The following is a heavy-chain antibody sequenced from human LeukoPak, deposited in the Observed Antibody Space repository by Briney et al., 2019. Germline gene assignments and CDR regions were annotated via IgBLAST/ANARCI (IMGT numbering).Heavy chain of an antibody. CDR2: IYYSGST. J-gene: IGHJ4*02. CDR3: ARGMVATIDY. Sequence: RSSETLSLTCTVSGGSISSSSYYWGWIRQPPGKGLEWIGSIYYSGSTYYNPSLKSRVTISVDTSKNQFSLKLSSVTAADTAVYYCARGMVATIDYWGQGTLVTVSS. D-gene: IGHD5-24*01. CDR1: GGSISSSSYY. V-gene: IGHV4-39*01.